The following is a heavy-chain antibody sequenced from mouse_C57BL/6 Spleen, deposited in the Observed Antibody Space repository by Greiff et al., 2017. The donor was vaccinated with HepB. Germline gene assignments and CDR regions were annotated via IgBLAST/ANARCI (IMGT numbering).Heavy chain of an antibody. J-gene: IGHJ3*01. V-gene: IGHV2-6*01. CDR3: ASRREGSPFAY. D-gene: IGHD1-1*01. CDR2: IWGVGST. Sequence: VQLVESGPGLVAPSPSLSITCTVSGFSLTSYGVDWVRQSPGKGLEWLGVIWGVGSTNYNSALKSRLSISKDNSKSQVFLKMNSLQTDDTAMYCGASRREGSPFAYWGQGTLVTVSA. CDR1: GFSLTSYG.